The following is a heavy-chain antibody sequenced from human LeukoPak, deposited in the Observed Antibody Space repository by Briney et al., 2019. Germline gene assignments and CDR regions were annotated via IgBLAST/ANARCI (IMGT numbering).Heavy chain of an antibody. CDR3: AKFSRSYFYYYYGMDV. D-gene: IGHD3-10*01. V-gene: IGHV3-23*01. J-gene: IGHJ6*02. CDR2: ITGGGGNT. CDR1: GFTFSNYA. Sequence: GGSLRLSCAASGFTFSNYAMSWVRQAPGKGLEWASSITGGGGNTYYADSVKGRFTISRDNSKNTLYLQMNSLRADDTAVYYCAKFSRSYFYYYYGMDVWGQGTTVTVSS.